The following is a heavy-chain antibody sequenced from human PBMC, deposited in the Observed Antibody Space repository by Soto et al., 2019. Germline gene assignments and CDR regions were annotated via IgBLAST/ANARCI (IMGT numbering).Heavy chain of an antibody. CDR1: NGSISSAIYY. V-gene: IGHV4-39*01. CDR2: IYHSGST. CDR3: AGRSALASVQVYFGEISNYNWFDP. J-gene: IGHJ5*02. D-gene: IGHD3-10*01. Sequence: QLQLQESGPGLVKPSETLSLTCTVSNGSISSAIYYWGWIRQPPGKGLEWIGSIYHSGSTYYNPSLQGRVTNSEHTSKNQFSLTLSSVTAADTAVYFCAGRSALASVQVYFGEISNYNWFDPWGQGTLVTVSS.